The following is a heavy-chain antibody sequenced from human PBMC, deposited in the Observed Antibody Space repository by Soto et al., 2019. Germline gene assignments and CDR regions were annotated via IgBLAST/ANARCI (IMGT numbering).Heavy chain of an antibody. CDR1: GFTFSSYG. CDR3: ETVYYYDSSGDLS. CDR2: ISYDGSNK. J-gene: IGHJ5*02. D-gene: IGHD3-22*01. Sequence: QVQLVESGGGVVQPGRSLRLSCAASGFTFSSYGMHWVRQAPGKGLEWVAVISYDGSNKYYADSVKGRFTISRDNSKNALYLQMNSLRAEDTAVYYCETVYYYDSSGDLSWGQGTLVTVSS. V-gene: IGHV3-30*03.